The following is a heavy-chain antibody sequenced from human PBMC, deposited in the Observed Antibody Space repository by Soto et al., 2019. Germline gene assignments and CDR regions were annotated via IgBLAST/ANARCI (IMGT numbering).Heavy chain of an antibody. CDR1: GFTFSDHY. CDR3: ARRSPYYGTDV. Sequence: GGSLRLSCAASGFTFSDHYMDWVRQAPGKGLEWVGRTRNKANSYNTEYAASVKGRFTISRDDSKNSLYLQMNSLKTEDTAVYYCARRSPYYGTDVWGQGTTVTVSS. J-gene: IGHJ6*02. CDR2: TRNKANSYNT. V-gene: IGHV3-72*01.